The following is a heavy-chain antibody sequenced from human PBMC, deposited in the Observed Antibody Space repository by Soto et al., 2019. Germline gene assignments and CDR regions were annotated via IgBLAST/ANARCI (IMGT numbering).Heavy chain of an antibody. V-gene: IGHV1-69*02. CDR2: IIPILGIA. Sequence: ASVKVSCKASGGTFSSYTISWVRQAPGQGLEWMGRIIPILGIANYAQKFQGRVTITADKSTSTAYMELSSLRSEDTAVYYCARVPPMDSSGWYYFDYWGQGTLVTVSS. CDR1: GGTFSSYT. D-gene: IGHD6-19*01. CDR3: ARVPPMDSSGWYYFDY. J-gene: IGHJ4*02.